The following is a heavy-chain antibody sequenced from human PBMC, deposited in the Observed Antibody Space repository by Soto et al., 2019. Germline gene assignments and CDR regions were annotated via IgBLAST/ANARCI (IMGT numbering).Heavy chain of an antibody. V-gene: IGHV1-2*04. CDR1: GYTFTGYY. Sequence: ASVKVSCKASGYTFTGYYMHWVRQAPGQGLEWMGWINPNSGGTNYAQKFQGWVTMTRDTSISTAYMELSRLRSDDTAVYYCARDRRYDILTGYYYYYGMDVWGQGTTVTVSS. D-gene: IGHD3-9*01. J-gene: IGHJ6*02. CDR2: INPNSGGT. CDR3: ARDRRYDILTGYYYYYGMDV.